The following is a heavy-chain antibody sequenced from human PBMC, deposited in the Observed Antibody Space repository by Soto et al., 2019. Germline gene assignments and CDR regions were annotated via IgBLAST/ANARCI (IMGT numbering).Heavy chain of an antibody. V-gene: IGHV4-31*03. J-gene: IGHJ5*02. CDR3: ARGGVVVPAATDNWFDP. CDR1: GGSISSGGYY. D-gene: IGHD2-2*01. Sequence: QVQLQESGPGLVKPSQTLSLTCTVSGGSISSGGYYWSWIRQHPGKGLEWIGYIYYSGSTYYNPSLKSRVTIAVDTSKNQFSLKLSSVTAADTAVYYCARGGVVVPAATDNWFDPWGQGTLVTVSS. CDR2: IYYSGST.